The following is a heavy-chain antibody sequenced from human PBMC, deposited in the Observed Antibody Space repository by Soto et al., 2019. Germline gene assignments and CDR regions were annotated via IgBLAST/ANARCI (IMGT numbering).Heavy chain of an antibody. CDR1: GFTFSSYA. V-gene: IGHV3-23*01. J-gene: IGHJ6*02. CDR2: ISGSGGST. Sequence: GGSLRLSCAASGFTFSSYAMSWVRQAPGKGLEWVSAISGSGGSTYYADSVKGRFTISRDNSKNTLYLQMNSLRAEDTAVYYCGSDSSGYPAVSYYYYGMDVWGQGTTVTVSS. D-gene: IGHD3-22*01. CDR3: GSDSSGYPAVSYYYYGMDV.